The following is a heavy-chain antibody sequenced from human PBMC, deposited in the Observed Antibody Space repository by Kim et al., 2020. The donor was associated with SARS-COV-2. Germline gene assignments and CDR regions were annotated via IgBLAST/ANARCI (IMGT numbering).Heavy chain of an antibody. CDR1: GYTFTSYY. J-gene: IGHJ4*02. D-gene: IGHD6-19*01. CDR2: INASGGST. V-gene: IGHV1-46*01. CDR3: ARAPPYSSGWYYVDY. Sequence: ASVKVSCKASGYTFTSYYMHWVRQAPGQGLEWMGIINASGGSTTYAQKFQGRVTMTRDTSTSTVYMELTSLRFEDTAVYYCARAPPYSSGWYYVDYWGQGTLVTVSS.